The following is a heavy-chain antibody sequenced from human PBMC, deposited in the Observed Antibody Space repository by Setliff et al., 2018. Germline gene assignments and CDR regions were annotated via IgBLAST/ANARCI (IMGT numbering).Heavy chain of an antibody. CDR3: ARELPRTIFGVVIDY. CDR2: IIPIFGTA. CDR1: GGTFSSYA. V-gene: IGHV1-69*13. D-gene: IGHD3-3*01. Sequence: GASVKVSCKASGGTFSSYAISWVRQAPGQGLEWMGGIIPIFGTANYAQKFQGRVTITADESTSTAYMELSSPRSEGTAVYYCARELPRTIFGVVIDYWGQGTLVTVSS. J-gene: IGHJ4*02.